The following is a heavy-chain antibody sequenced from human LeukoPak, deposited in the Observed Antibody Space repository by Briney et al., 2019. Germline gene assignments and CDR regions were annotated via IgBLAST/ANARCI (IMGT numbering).Heavy chain of an antibody. CDR3: ARDGYVSYDAFNI. D-gene: IGHD3-22*01. CDR2: IVPIFGRT. J-gene: IGHJ3*02. V-gene: IGHV1-69*05. CDR1: GYTFTSYA. Sequence: SVKVSCKASGYTFTSYAMNWVRQAPGQGLEWMGGIVPIFGRTDYAQKFQGRLTITRDESTSTVYMELRSLTSGDTAVYYCARDGYVSYDAFNIWGQGTMVTVSS.